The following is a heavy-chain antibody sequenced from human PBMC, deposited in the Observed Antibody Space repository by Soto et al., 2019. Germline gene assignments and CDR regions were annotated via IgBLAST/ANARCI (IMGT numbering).Heavy chain of an antibody. CDR2: INPNSGGT. CDR3: ARYGYSVYYFDY. Sequence: ASVNVSCKASGYTFTGYYMHWVRQAPGQGLEWMGWINPNSGGTNYAQKFQGRVTMTRDTSISTAYMELSRLRSDDTAVYYCARYGYSVYYFDYWGQGTLVTVSS. V-gene: IGHV1-2*02. CDR1: GYTFTGYY. D-gene: IGHD3-22*01. J-gene: IGHJ4*02.